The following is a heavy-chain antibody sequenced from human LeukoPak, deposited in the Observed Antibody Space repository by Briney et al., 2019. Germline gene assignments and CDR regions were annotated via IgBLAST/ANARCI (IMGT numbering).Heavy chain of an antibody. Sequence: GGSLRLSCTTSVFTFGDYAMSWVRQAPGKGLEWLGFIRSKAYGGTTDYAASVKGRITISRDDSKSILYLQMNGLKTEDTAVYYCTRPVAGYYFEYWGQGTLVTVSS. CDR1: VFTFGDYA. CDR3: TRPVAGYYFEY. CDR2: IRSKAYGGTT. V-gene: IGHV3-49*04. D-gene: IGHD6-19*01. J-gene: IGHJ4*02.